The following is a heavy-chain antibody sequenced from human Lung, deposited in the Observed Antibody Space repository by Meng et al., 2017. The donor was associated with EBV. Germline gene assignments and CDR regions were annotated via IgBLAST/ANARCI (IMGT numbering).Heavy chain of an antibody. CDR1: GGSNSSSIYF. Sequence: LQYAGPGLVKPSGALSLTGTCSGGSNSSSIYFWGWIRQPPGKGLEWLATIYYSGSTYSNPSLKSRLTISVDTSKNQFSLNLSSVTAADTAVYYCARGQRSYSGSYPEWFDPWGQGTLVTVSS. J-gene: IGHJ5*02. CDR3: ARGQRSYSGSYPEWFDP. V-gene: IGHV4-39*01. D-gene: IGHD1-26*01. CDR2: IYYSGST.